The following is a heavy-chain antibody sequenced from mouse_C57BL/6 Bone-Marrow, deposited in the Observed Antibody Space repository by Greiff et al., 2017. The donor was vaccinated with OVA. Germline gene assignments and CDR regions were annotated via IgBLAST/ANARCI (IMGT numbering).Heavy chain of an antibody. Sequence: EVQVVESGGGLVQPGASLKLSCESNEYEFPSYDMSWVRQTPGKRLELVAAINSDGGSTYYPDTMESRFIISRDKTNKTLYLQISSLGSKDTALYYCARYGSWGQGTLVTVSA. CDR3: ARYGS. V-gene: IGHV5-2*01. CDR2: INSDGGST. J-gene: IGHJ3*02. CDR1: EYEFPSYD.